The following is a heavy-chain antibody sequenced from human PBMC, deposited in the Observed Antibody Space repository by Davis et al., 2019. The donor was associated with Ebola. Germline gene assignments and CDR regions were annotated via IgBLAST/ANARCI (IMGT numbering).Heavy chain of an antibody. CDR1: GGSISSYY. CDR3: AKSPGIAAAGTDYYYGMDV. D-gene: IGHD6-13*01. J-gene: IGHJ6*02. Sequence: SETLSLTCTVSGGSISSYYWSWIRQPPGKGLEWIGYIYYSGSTNYNPSLKSRITISVDTSKNQFSLKLSSVTAADTAVYYCAKSPGIAAAGTDYYYGMDVWGQGTTVTVSS. V-gene: IGHV4-59*01. CDR2: IYYSGST.